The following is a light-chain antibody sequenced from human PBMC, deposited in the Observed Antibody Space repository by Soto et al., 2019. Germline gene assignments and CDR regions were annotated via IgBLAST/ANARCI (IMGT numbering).Light chain of an antibody. CDR2: DAT. CDR1: QSSSNW. CDR3: QQYNSYSLT. V-gene: IGKV1-5*01. Sequence: DIQMIHSSSTLSPPVRERATITFRASQSSSNWLAWYQQKPGTAPKLVIYDATTLESGVPSRFSGSGSGTEFTLTISSLQPDDFATYYCQQYNSYSLTFGGGTRVDIK. J-gene: IGKJ4*01.